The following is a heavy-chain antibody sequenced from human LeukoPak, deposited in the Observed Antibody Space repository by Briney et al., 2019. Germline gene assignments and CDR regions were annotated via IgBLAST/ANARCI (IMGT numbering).Heavy chain of an antibody. V-gene: IGHV1-18*01. CDR3: VREWDHTRMTFDI. D-gene: IGHD1-26*01. CDR2: IGTYNGNT. CDR1: GYTFLNYA. Sequence: ASVKVSCKASGYTFLNYAISWVRQAPGQGLEWMGWIGTYNGNTKYAQEFQGRVTMTTDTSTSTGYMELRNLRSGDTAVYFCVREWDHTRMTFDIWGQGTMVTVSS. J-gene: IGHJ3*02.